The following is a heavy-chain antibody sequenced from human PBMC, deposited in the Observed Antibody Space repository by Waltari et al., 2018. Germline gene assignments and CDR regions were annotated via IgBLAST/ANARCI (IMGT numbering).Heavy chain of an antibody. V-gene: IGHV3-30*04. D-gene: IGHD3-22*01. CDR3: ARDYCDRTNCHGMDV. J-gene: IGHJ6*02. CDR1: EFTFSTYA. Sequence: QMQVVESGGGVVQPGRSLRLSCAASEFTFSTYAMPWVRQAPGKGLEWLAVISYNARNIYYEDSVKGRFTISRDNSKKTLYLQMSSLRPEDTAVYYCARDYCDRTNCHGMDVWGQGTTVTVSS. CDR2: ISYNARNI.